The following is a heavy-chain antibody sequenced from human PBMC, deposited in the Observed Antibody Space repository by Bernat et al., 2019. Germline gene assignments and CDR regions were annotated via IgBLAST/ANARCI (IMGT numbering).Heavy chain of an antibody. CDR2: IKGDGSST. CDR3: AKYFGSGTYGLDY. CDR1: GFTFSNYN. V-gene: IGHV3-74*01. D-gene: IGHD3-10*01. Sequence: EVQLVESGGGLVQPGGSLRLSCAASGFTFSNYNIHWVRQAPGKGLVWVSRIKGDGSSTTYADSVKGRFTISRDNAKNTLYLQMNSLRADDTAVYYCAKYFGSGTYGLDYWGQGTLVTVSS. J-gene: IGHJ4*02.